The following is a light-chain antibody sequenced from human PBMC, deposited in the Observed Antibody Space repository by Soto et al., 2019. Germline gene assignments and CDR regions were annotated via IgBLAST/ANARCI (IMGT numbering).Light chain of an antibody. CDR3: QHFGGTTFT. V-gene: IGKV3-20*01. CDR1: QSVSSSY. Sequence: EILLTQSPGTLSLSPGERATLSCRASQSVSSSYLAWYQQKPGQAPRLLIYGASSRATGIPDRFSGSGSGTHFTLTISRLEPGDFAVYYCQHFGGTTFTFGQGTRLEI. CDR2: GAS. J-gene: IGKJ5*01.